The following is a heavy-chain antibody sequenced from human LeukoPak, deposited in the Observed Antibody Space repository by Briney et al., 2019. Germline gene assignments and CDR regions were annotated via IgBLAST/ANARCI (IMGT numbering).Heavy chain of an antibody. CDR3: ARDTHRTSDAFDI. V-gene: IGHV1-18*01. CDR1: GYTFSSYG. Sequence: ASVKVSCKASGYTFSSYGISWVRQAPGQGLEWMGWISGYNANTNYAEKVQGRVTMTTDTSTSTVYMELRSLRSDDTAVYYCARDTHRTSDAFDIWGQGTMVTVPS. CDR2: ISGYNANT. J-gene: IGHJ3*02.